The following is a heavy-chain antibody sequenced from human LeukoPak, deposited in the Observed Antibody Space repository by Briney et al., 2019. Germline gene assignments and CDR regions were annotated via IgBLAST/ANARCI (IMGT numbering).Heavy chain of an antibody. CDR1: GFTFSTYS. Sequence: GGSLRLSCAASGFTFSTYSMNWVRQAPGKGLEWVSYISSSSSIIYYADSVKGRFTISRDNAKNSLYLQMNSLRAEDTAVYYCAQPGGDYYDSRVDWFDPWGQGTLVTVSS. V-gene: IGHV3-48*04. D-gene: IGHD3-22*01. CDR3: AQPGGDYYDSRVDWFDP. J-gene: IGHJ5*02. CDR2: ISSSSSII.